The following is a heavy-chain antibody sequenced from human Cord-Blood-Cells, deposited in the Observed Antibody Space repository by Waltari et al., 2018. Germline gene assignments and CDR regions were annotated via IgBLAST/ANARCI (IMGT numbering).Heavy chain of an antibody. V-gene: IGHV1-3*01. CDR3: ARSLNWNYVPLDY. D-gene: IGHD1-7*01. CDR1: GYTFPSYS. CDR2: INAGNSNT. J-gene: IGHJ4*02. Sequence: QIQLVQSGAEVKKPAAPVQAYCKDSGYTFPSYSMHWSLQAPGQRLEWMGWINAGNSNTKYSQKFQGRVTITRETSGSTAYMELSSLRSEDTAVYYCARSLNWNYVPLDYWGQGTLVTVSS.